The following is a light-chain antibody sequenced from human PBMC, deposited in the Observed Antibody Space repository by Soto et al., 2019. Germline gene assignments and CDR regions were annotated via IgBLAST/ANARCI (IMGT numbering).Light chain of an antibody. CDR3: CSYAASYTYV. V-gene: IGLV2-11*01. J-gene: IGLJ1*01. Sequence: QSALTQPHSVSGSPGQSVTISCTGTSSDVGGYNFVSWYQHHPGKAPKLMIYNVIQRPSGVPDRFSASKSGNTASLTISGLQAEDDADYYCCSYAASYTYVFGTGTKVTV. CDR1: SSDVGGYNF. CDR2: NVI.